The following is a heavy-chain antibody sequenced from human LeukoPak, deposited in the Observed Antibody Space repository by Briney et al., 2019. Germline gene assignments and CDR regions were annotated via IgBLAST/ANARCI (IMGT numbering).Heavy chain of an antibody. J-gene: IGHJ4*02. CDR3: ARGGPIAPLDS. CDR2: IYYSGST. Sequence: SETLSLTCTVSGGSISSYYWSWIRQPPGKGLEWIGYIYYSGSTNYNPSLKSRVTISVDTSKNQFSLKLSSVTAADTAVYYCARGGPIAPLDSWGQGTLVTVSS. D-gene: IGHD6-13*01. V-gene: IGHV4-59*01. CDR1: GGSISSYY.